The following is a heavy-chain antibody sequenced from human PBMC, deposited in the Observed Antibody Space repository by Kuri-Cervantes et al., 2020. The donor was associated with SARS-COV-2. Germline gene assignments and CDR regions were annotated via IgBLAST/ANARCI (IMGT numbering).Heavy chain of an antibody. CDR1: GYTLTELS. CDR2: FDLEDGET. D-gene: IGHD6-13*01. J-gene: IGHJ5*02. V-gene: IGHV1-24*01. Sequence: ASVKVSCKVSGYTLTELSMHWVRQAPGKGLEWMGGFDLEDGETIYAQKFQGRVTMTRDTSTSTVYMELSSLRSEDTAVYYCTLTVAAGGSVNWFDPWGQGTLVTVSS. CDR3: TLTVAAGGSVNWFDP.